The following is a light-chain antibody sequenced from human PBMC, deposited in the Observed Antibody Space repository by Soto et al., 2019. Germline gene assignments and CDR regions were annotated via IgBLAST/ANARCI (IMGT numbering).Light chain of an antibody. J-gene: IGLJ1*01. CDR2: DVS. V-gene: IGLV2-14*01. CDR3: SSSTSSSPPYV. Sequence: QSVLTQPASVSGSPGQSITISCTGTSSDVGGYNYVSWYQQHPGKAPKLMIYDVSNRPSGVSNRFSGSKSGNTASLTISGLQAEDEADYYCSSSTSSSPPYVFGTGTWLTVL. CDR1: SSDVGGYNY.